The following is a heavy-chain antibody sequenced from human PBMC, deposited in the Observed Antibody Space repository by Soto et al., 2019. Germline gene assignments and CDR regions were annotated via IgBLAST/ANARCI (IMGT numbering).Heavy chain of an antibody. Sequence: QVQLQQWGAGLLKPSETLSLTCAVYGGSFRGYYWSWIRQPPGKGLEWIGEINHSGSTNYNPSLKSRVTISVDTSKNQFSLKLSSVTAADTAVYYCARDNDYDYIWGSYGFDYWGQGTLVTVSS. CDR3: ARDNDYDYIWGSYGFDY. CDR1: GGSFRGYY. V-gene: IGHV4-34*01. CDR2: INHSGST. D-gene: IGHD3-16*01. J-gene: IGHJ4*02.